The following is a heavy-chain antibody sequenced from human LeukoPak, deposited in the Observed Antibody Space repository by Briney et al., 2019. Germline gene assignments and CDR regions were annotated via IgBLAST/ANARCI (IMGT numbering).Heavy chain of an antibody. D-gene: IGHD6-13*01. CDR3: ARDEREAGGNEYYFDY. CDR1: GYTFTSYD. J-gene: IGHJ4*02. CDR2: ISAYNGNT. Sequence: ASVKVSCKASGYTFTSYDINWVRQATGQGLEWMGWISAYNGNTNAAPKLQGRVTMTTDTSTSTAYMELRSLRSDDTALYYCARDEREAGGNEYYFDYWGQGTLVTVSS. V-gene: IGHV1-18*01.